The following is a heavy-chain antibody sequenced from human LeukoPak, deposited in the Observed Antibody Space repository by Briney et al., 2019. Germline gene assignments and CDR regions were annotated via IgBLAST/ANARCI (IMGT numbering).Heavy chain of an antibody. CDR2: IYKTGST. D-gene: IGHD2/OR15-2a*01. Sequence: SETLSLTCTVSGGSISSSTYSWVWIRQPPGGGLEWIGSIYKTGSTFYNASLKSRLTISVDTSKNQFSLSLHSMSAADTAVYYCATQLSGWFDPWGQGTLVTVSS. J-gene: IGHJ5*02. CDR3: ATQLSGWFDP. V-gene: IGHV4-39*01. CDR1: GGSISSSTYS.